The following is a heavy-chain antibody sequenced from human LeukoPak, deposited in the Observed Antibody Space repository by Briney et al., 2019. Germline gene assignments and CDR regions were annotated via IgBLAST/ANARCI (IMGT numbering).Heavy chain of an antibody. V-gene: IGHV3-49*04. D-gene: IGHD3-10*01. CDR2: VRRQIDGATT. Sequence: GGSLRLSCTTSGFTFADFAMGWVRQAPGKGLEWVGFVRRQIDGATTDYAASVKGRFSISRDDSKSIFYLQMNSLNIEDTALYYCSRQYGSGMERFDYWGQGALVTVSS. J-gene: IGHJ4*02. CDR1: GFTFADFA. CDR3: SRQYGSGMERFDY.